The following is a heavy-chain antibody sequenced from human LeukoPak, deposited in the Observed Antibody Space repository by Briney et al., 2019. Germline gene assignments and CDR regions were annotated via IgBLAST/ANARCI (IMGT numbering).Heavy chain of an antibody. CDR2: ISGGGANT. Sequence: GGSLRLSCAASGFSFSNSGMSWVRQAPAKGLEWVAGISGGGANTHYADSAKGRFTISRDNSKNTLFLQMNSLRDEDTAIYYCSKWNGYGDYWGQGTLVTVSS. D-gene: IGHD1-1*01. CDR3: SKWNGYGDY. J-gene: IGHJ4*02. V-gene: IGHV3-23*01. CDR1: GFSFSNSG.